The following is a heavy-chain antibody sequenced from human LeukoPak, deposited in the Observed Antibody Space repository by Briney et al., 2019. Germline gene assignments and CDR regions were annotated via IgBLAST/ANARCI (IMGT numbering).Heavy chain of an antibody. CDR1: GYSFSSYW. Sequence: GQSLKISCEGSGYSFSSYWIGWVRQMPGKGLEWMGIIYPVDSEITYSPSFQGQVTISADKSISTAYLQWSSLKASDTAMYYCARPRLGTNGVFDIWGQGTMVTVSS. CDR3: ARPRLGTNGVFDI. CDR2: IYPVDSEI. J-gene: IGHJ3*02. V-gene: IGHV5-51*01. D-gene: IGHD2-8*01.